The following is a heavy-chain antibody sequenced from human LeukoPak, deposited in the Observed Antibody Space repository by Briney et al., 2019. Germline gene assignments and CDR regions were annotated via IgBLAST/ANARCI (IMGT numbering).Heavy chain of an antibody. V-gene: IGHV1-18*01. D-gene: IGHD4-17*01. Sequence: ASVKVSCKASGYTFTSYSITWVRQAPGQGLEWMGWISTYNGNTNYAQNLQGRVTMTTDTSTSTAYMELRSLRSDDTAVYYCARYGGDYGGDAFDIWGQGTMVTVSS. CDR3: ARYGGDYGGDAFDI. CDR2: ISTYNGNT. CDR1: GYTFTSYS. J-gene: IGHJ3*02.